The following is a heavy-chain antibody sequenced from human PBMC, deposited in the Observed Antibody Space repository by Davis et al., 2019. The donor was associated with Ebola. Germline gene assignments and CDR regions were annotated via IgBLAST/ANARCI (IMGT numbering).Heavy chain of an antibody. Sequence: MPSETLSLTCTLSAGSVSSGSYYWSWIRQPPGKGLEWIGYIYYSGSSNHNPSLRSRVTISVDTSKNQFSLKLSSVTAADTAVYYCARDRGYYYYGMDVWGQGTTVTVSS. CDR1: AGSVSSGSYY. CDR2: IYYSGSS. CDR3: ARDRGYYYYGMDV. V-gene: IGHV4-61*01. J-gene: IGHJ6*02. D-gene: IGHD3-10*01.